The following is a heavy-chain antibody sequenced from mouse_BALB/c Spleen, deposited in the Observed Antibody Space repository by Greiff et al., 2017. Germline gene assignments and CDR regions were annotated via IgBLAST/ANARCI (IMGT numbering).Heavy chain of an antibody. V-gene: IGHV3-2*02. Sequence: DVKLQESGPGLVKPSQSLSLTCTVTGYSITSDYAWNWIRQFPGNKLEWMGYISYSGSTSYNPSLKSRISITRDTSKNQFFLQLNSVTTEDTATYYCARGGPHWYFDVWGAGTTVTVSS. J-gene: IGHJ1*01. CDR3: ARGGPHWYFDV. CDR2: ISYSGST. CDR1: GYSITSDYA.